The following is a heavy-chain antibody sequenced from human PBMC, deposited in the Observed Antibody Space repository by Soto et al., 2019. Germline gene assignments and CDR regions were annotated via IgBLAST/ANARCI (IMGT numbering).Heavy chain of an antibody. V-gene: IGHV3-64D*08. D-gene: IGHD5-12*01. CDR1: GFTFSSYA. J-gene: IGHJ6*02. CDR3: VKDTRYSGYDSYYYYGMDV. Sequence: GGSLRLSCSASGFTFSSYAMHWVRQAPGKGLEYVSAISSNGGSTYYADSVKGRFTISRDNSKNTLYLQMSSLRAEDTAVYYCVKDTRYSGYDSYYYYGMDVWGQGTTVTVSS. CDR2: ISSNGGST.